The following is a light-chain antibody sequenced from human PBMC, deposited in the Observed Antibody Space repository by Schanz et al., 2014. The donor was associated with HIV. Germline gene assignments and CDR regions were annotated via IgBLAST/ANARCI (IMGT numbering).Light chain of an antibody. CDR1: QSVAGR. V-gene: IGKV3-15*01. CDR3: LHYNGWPT. Sequence: ETVVTQSPATLSVSPGERVTLSCSASQSVAGRSAWFQQKPGQAPRLLIYDVSTRVTAIPARFSGSESGTDFTLTISSLQSEDFALYYCLHYNGWPTFGQGTRLEIK. J-gene: IGKJ5*01. CDR2: DVS.